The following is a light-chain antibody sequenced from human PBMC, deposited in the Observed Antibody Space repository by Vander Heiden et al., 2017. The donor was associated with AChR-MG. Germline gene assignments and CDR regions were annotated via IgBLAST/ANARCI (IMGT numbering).Light chain of an antibody. CDR2: DVS. CDR1: SSNVGGYNY. CDR3: SSYTSTSTVVV. Sequence: QSALTQPASVSGSPGQSITISCTGTSSNVGGYNYVSWYQQHPGKAPKLMIYDVSNRPSGFSNRFSGSKSGNTAFLTISGLQADDEADYYCSSYTSTSTVVVFGGGTKLT. J-gene: IGLJ2*01. V-gene: IGLV2-14*03.